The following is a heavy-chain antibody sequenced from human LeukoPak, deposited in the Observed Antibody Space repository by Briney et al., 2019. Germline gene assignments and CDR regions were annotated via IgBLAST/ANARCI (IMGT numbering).Heavy chain of an antibody. J-gene: IGHJ4*02. V-gene: IGHV4-34*01. D-gene: IGHD5-12*01. CDR2: INHSGST. CDR3: ARDDGDYDLDY. CDR1: GGSFSGYY. Sequence: SETLSLTCAVYGGSFSGYYWSWVRQPPGKGLEWIGEINHSGSTNYNPSLKCRVTISVDTSKNQFSLKLSSVTAADTAVYYCARDDGDYDLDYWGQGTLVTVSS.